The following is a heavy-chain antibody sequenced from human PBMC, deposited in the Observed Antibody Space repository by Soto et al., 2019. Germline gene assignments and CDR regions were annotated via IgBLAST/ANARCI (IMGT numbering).Heavy chain of an antibody. CDR2: IYHSGTT. CDR1: GGSTSSTNW. CDR3: AFPATADFDY. Sequence: PSETLSLTCAVSGGSTSSTNWWTWVRQSPGRGLEWIGEIYHSGTTNYSPSLKSRVNIAVDMSTNHLSLTLISVTAADTAVYYCAFPATADFDYWGKGILVTVSS. J-gene: IGHJ4*02. V-gene: IGHV4-4*02. D-gene: IGHD6-13*01.